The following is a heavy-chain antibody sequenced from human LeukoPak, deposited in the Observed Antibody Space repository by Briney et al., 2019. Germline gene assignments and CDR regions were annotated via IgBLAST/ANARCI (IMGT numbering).Heavy chain of an antibody. CDR1: GFIFSTYS. Sequence: PGGSLRLSCAASGFIFSTYSMSWVRQAPGKGLEWVSTNDVATGGSYYADSVKGRFTISRDNFQNTLFLQLNSLRVDDTAVYYCAKVNYYHPYFWGQGTLVTVSS. J-gene: IGHJ4*02. CDR3: AKVNYYHPYF. V-gene: IGHV3-23*01. D-gene: IGHD3-22*01. CDR2: NDVATGGS.